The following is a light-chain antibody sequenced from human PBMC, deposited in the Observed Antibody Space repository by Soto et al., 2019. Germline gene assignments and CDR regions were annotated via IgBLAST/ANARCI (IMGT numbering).Light chain of an antibody. Sequence: DIQMTQSPSTLSASVGDRVTITCRASQSISNWLAWYQQKPGKAPKLLIYKASGLESGVPSRFGGRGSGTELTLTISSLQPDDFATYYGQQYTSYPWAFGQGTKVEIK. V-gene: IGKV1-5*03. CDR2: KAS. CDR1: QSISNW. CDR3: QQYTSYPWA. J-gene: IGKJ1*01.